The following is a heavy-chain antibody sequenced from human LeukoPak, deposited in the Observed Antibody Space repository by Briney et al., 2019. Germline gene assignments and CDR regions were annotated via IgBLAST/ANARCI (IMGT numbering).Heavy chain of an antibody. D-gene: IGHD5-12*01. J-gene: IGHJ4*02. CDR3: APDGGVSGYDLLDY. V-gene: IGHV3-7*01. CDR1: GFTFSSLW. CDR2: INQDGSEK. Sequence: QSGGSLRLSCAASGFTFSSLWMTWVRQAPGKGLEWVANINQDGSEKYFVDSVKGRFTISRDNAKNSVFLQMNSLTVEDTAVYYCAPDGGVSGYDLLDYWGQGTLVTVSS.